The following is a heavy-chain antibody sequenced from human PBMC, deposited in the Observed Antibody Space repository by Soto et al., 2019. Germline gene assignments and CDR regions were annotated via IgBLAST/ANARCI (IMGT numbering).Heavy chain of an antibody. Sequence: SETLSLSCTVSGGSISSYYGGWFRQPPGKGLEWIGYIYYSGSTTYHPSLKSRVTISVDTSKNQFSLNLTSVTAADTAVYYRARLGGYYQAFDQWGQGSLVTVSS. D-gene: IGHD3-22*01. CDR1: GGSISSYY. CDR3: ARLGGYYQAFDQ. V-gene: IGHV4-59*08. J-gene: IGHJ4*02. CDR2: IYYSGST.